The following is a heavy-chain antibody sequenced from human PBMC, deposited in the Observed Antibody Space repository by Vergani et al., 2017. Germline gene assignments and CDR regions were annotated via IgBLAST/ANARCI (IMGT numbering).Heavy chain of an antibody. V-gene: IGHV5-51*01. CDR2: IYPADSDT. D-gene: IGHD5-24*01. Sequence: EVELVQSGPEMRKPGESLKISCKGSEYSFGNYWIGWVRQMPGKGLEWMGIIYPADSDTSYSPSFQGQVTISADKSISTAFLQWDSLKASDTALYYCARHTNYTDSWGQGTLVTVSS. J-gene: IGHJ4*02. CDR1: EYSFGNYW. CDR3: ARHTNYTDS.